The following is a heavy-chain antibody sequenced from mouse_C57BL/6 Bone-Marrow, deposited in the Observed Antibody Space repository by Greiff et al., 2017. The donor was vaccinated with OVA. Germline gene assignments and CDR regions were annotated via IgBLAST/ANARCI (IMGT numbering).Heavy chain of an antibody. CDR1: GYTFTSYW. V-gene: IGHV1-50*01. Sequence: QVQLQQPGAELVKPGASVKLSCKASGYTFTSYWMQWVKQRPGQGLEWIGEIDPSDSDTNYNQKFKGKATLTVDTSSSTAYMQLSSLTSEDAAVYYCARITTVAYWGQGTTLTVSS. D-gene: IGHD1-1*01. CDR2: IDPSDSDT. CDR3: ARITTVAY. J-gene: IGHJ2*01.